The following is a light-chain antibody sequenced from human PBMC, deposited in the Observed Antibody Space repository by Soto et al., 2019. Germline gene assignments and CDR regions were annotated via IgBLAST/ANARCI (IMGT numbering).Light chain of an antibody. J-gene: IGKJ3*01. CDR1: QSISTY. CDR2: AAS. Sequence: DIQMTQSPSALSASVGDRVTITCRASQSISTYLNWYQQKSGKAPKVLVYAASSMKSGVPSRFSGSGSGTEFTLTINSLQPEAFATYYCHQSYSGVTFGPGTNLDLK. CDR3: HQSYSGVT. V-gene: IGKV1-39*01.